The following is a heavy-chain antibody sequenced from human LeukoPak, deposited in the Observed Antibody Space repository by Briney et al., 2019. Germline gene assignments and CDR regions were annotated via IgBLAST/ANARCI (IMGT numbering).Heavy chain of an antibody. D-gene: IGHD3-3*02. V-gene: IGHV3-7*01. Sequence: PGGSLRLSCAASGFTFSSYAMSWVRQAPGKGLEWVAQIKQDGSDWNYVDSVKGRFTISRDNAKNSLYLQMTSLRAEDTAVYYCARDNTFCLDYWGQGALVTVSS. CDR1: GFTFSSYA. CDR2: IKQDGSDW. J-gene: IGHJ4*02. CDR3: ARDNTFCLDY.